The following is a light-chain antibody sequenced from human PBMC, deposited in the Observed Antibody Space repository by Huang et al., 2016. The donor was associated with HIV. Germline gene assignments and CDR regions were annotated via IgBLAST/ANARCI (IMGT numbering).Light chain of an antibody. CDR1: QSVNTF. Sequence: EIVLTQSPATLSLSPGERATLSCRASQSVNTFLAWYQQKPGQTPRLLIYDAANRATGIPAMFSGSGSGTDFTLTISSLEPEEFAVYYCQQRSNRPLTFGGGTKVEIK. CDR3: QQRSNRPLT. J-gene: IGKJ4*01. CDR2: DAA. V-gene: IGKV3-11*01.